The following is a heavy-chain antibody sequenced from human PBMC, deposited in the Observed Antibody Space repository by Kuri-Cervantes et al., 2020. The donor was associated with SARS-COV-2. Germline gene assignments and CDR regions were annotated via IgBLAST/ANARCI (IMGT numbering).Heavy chain of an antibody. V-gene: IGHV4-34*01. Sequence: GSLRLSCAVYGGSFSGYYWSWIRQPPGKGLEWMGEINHSGSTNYNPSLKSRVTISVDTSKNQFSLKLSSVTAADTAVYYCARIVRAQLLYGDAFDIWGQGTMVTVSS. CDR1: GGSFSGYY. CDR3: ARIVRAQLLYGDAFDI. CDR2: INHSGST. D-gene: IGHD2-2*02. J-gene: IGHJ3*02.